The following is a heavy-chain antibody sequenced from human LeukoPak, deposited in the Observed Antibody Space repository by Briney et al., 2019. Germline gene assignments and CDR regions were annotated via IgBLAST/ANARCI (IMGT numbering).Heavy chain of an antibody. D-gene: IGHD6-19*01. V-gene: IGHV1-18*01. CDR2: ISAYNGNT. CDR1: GYTFTNYG. Sequence: GASVKVSCKASGYTFTNYGISWVRQAPGQGLEWMGWISAYNGNTNYAQKLQGRVAMTTDTSTSTAYMELRSLRSDDTAVYYCARRYSSGCDAFDIWGQGTMVTVSS. J-gene: IGHJ3*02. CDR3: ARRYSSGCDAFDI.